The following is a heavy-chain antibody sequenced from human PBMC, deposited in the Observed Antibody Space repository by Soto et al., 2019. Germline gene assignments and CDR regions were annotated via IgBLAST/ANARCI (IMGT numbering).Heavy chain of an antibody. Sequence: EVQLLESGGGLVQRGGSLRLSCAASGFTFSTYGMSWVRQAPGKGLEWVSTINNNGENTDYADSVKGRFTISRDNSKNTLYLQVNSLRAEDTAVYYCAKVARTLYCSGDSCSKGDIWGKGTTVTVSP. CDR3: AKVARTLYCSGDSCSKGDI. V-gene: IGHV3-23*01. D-gene: IGHD2-15*01. CDR2: INNNGENT. CDR1: GFTFSTYG. J-gene: IGHJ6*04.